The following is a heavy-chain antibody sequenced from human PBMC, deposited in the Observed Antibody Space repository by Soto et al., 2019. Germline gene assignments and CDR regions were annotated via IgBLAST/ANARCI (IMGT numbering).Heavy chain of an antibody. CDR3: ARGTYYYDSSGYYHAPAFDI. CDR2: IYYSGST. V-gene: IGHV4-59*01. Sequence: SETLSLTCTVSGGSISSYYWSWIRQPPGKGLEWIGYIYYSGSTNYNPSLKSRVTISVDTSKNQFSLKLSSVTAADTAVYYCARGTYYYDSSGYYHAPAFDIWGQGTMVT. J-gene: IGHJ3*02. CDR1: GGSISSYY. D-gene: IGHD3-22*01.